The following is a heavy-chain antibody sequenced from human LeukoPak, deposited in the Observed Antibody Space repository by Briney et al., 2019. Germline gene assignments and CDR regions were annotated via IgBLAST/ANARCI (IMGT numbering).Heavy chain of an antibody. CDR2: ISSSSSTI. D-gene: IGHD1-26*01. CDR3: ARDDRWSGSYFGGEFDY. V-gene: IGHV3-48*04. CDR1: GFTFSTYS. J-gene: IGHJ4*02. Sequence: QPGGSLRLSCAASGFTFSTYSMNWVRQAPGKGLEWVSYISSSSSTIYYADSVKGRFTTSRDNAKNSLFLQMNSLRAEDTAVYYCARDDRWSGSYFGGEFDYWGQGTLVTVSS.